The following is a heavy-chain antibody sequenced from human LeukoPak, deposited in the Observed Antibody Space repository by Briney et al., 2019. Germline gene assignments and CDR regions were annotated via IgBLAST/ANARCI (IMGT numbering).Heavy chain of an antibody. V-gene: IGHV4-30-4*01. Sequence: SQTLSLTCTVSGGSISSGDSYWSWIRQPPGKGLEWIGYMYSSGSTYYNPSLKSRVTISVDRSKNQFSLKLSSVTAADTAVYYCARAGTYYYYMDVWGKGTTVTVSS. D-gene: IGHD1-1*01. J-gene: IGHJ6*03. CDR3: ARAGTYYYYMDV. CDR1: GGSISSGDSY. CDR2: MYSSGST.